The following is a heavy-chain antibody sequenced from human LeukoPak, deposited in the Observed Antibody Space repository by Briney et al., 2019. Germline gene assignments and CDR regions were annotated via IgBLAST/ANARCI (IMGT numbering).Heavy chain of an antibody. CDR3: ARVGPGSGWYFDY. CDR2: ISPYNGNT. V-gene: IGHV1-18*01. Sequence: AAVKVSCKASGYDFTSVGITWVRRAPGQGLEWMGWISPYNGNTRYAQKFQGRVAMTTDTSTTTAYMELRGLRFNDTAVYYCARVGPGSGWYFDYWGQGTLVTVSS. D-gene: IGHD6-19*01. J-gene: IGHJ4*02. CDR1: GYDFTSVG.